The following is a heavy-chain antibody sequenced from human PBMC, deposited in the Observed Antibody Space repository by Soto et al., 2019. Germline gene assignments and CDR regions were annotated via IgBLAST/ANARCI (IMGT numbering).Heavy chain of an antibody. CDR3: AREGDSSSWYFDY. V-gene: IGHV3-48*01. CDR2: ISSSSSTI. CDR1: GFTFSSYS. J-gene: IGHJ4*02. D-gene: IGHD6-13*01. Sequence: GGSLRLSCAASGFTFSSYSMNWVRQAPGKGLEWVSYISSSSSTIYYADSVKGRFTISRDNAKNSLYLQMNSLRAEDTAVYYCAREGDSSSWYFDYWGQGTLVTVSS.